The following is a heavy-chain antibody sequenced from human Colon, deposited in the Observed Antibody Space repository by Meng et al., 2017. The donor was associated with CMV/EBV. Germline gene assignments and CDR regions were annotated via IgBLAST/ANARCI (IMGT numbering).Heavy chain of an antibody. CDR2: INHSGST. V-gene: IGHV4-34*01. Sequence: CAGSAGYFSAYYWSWFRQHPGKGLEWMGEINHSGSTNYNPSLKCRVTISVDTSKNQFSLKLSSVTAADTAVYYCARGVPAAPISWFDPWGQGTLVTVSS. CDR1: AGYFSAYY. D-gene: IGHD2-2*01. J-gene: IGHJ5*02. CDR3: ARGVPAAPISWFDP.